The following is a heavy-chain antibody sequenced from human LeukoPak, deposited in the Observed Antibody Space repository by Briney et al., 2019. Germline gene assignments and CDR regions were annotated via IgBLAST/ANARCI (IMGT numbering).Heavy chain of an antibody. V-gene: IGHV3-11*01. D-gene: IGHD3-22*01. J-gene: IGHJ6*02. CDR2: ISSSGSTI. CDR1: GFTFSDYY. Sequence: PGGSLRLSCAASGFTFSDYYMSWIRQAPGKGLEWVSYISSSGSTIYYADSVKGRFTISKDNAKNSLYLQMNSLRAEDTAVYYCARATVEVVITTGPVQNYYYGMDVWGQGTTVTVSS. CDR3: ARATVEVVITTGPVQNYYYGMDV.